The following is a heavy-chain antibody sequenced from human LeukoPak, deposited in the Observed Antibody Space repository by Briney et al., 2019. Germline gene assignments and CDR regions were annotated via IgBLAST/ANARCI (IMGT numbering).Heavy chain of an antibody. Sequence: ASVKVSYKSSGYXFTSYYIYWVRQAPGQGLEWMGIINPSGGSTSYAQKSQGRVTMTRDTSTSTVYMELSSLRSEDTAVYYCARDSGMVRGTVDYWGQGTLVTVSS. J-gene: IGHJ4*02. CDR3: ARDSGMVRGTVDY. CDR2: INPSGGST. V-gene: IGHV1-46*01. D-gene: IGHD3-10*01. CDR1: GYXFTSYY.